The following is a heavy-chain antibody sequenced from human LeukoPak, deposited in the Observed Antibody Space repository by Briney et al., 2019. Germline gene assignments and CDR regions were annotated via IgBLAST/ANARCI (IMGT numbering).Heavy chain of an antibody. J-gene: IGHJ3*02. CDR3: AKFDNWDKAFDI. CDR2: IQYDGSNK. Sequence: GGSLRLSCAASGFTFSSHRMNWVRQAPGKGLEWVTFIQYDGSNKYYADSVKGRFTISRDNAKNSLYLQMNSLRAEDTALYYCAKFDNWDKAFDIWGQGTMVTVSS. V-gene: IGHV3-30*02. D-gene: IGHD1/OR15-1a*01. CDR1: GFTFSSHR.